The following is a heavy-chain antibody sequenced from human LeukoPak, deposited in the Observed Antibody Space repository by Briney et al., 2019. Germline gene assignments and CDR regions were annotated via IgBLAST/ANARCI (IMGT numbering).Heavy chain of an antibody. Sequence: GGSLRLSCAASGFTFSSYAMHWVRQAPGKGLEWVAVISYDGSNKYYADSVKGRFTISRDNSKNTLYLQMNSLRAEDTAVYYCARVTPPLYYYDSSGYLDAFDIWGQGTMVTVSS. CDR1: GFTFSSYA. CDR3: ARVTPPLYYYDSSGYLDAFDI. CDR2: ISYDGSNK. D-gene: IGHD3-22*01. J-gene: IGHJ3*02. V-gene: IGHV3-30-3*01.